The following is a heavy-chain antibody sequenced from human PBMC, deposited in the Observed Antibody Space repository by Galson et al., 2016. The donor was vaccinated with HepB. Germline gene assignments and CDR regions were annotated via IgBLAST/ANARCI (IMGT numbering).Heavy chain of an antibody. Sequence: SVKVSCKASGYTFTTYGISWVRQAPGQGLEWMGWVNTYNDNTYSAQKFQGRVTMTTDTSTSTAYMELRSLRADDTAVYYCARGESERWLRDWGQGTLVTVSS. CDR2: VNTYNDNT. CDR3: ARGESERWLRD. CDR1: GYTFTTYG. V-gene: IGHV1-18*01. J-gene: IGHJ4*02. D-gene: IGHD5-12*01.